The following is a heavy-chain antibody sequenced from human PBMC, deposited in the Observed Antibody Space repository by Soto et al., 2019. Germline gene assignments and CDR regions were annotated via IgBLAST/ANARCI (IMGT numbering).Heavy chain of an antibody. J-gene: IGHJ4*02. D-gene: IGHD3-10*01. CDR1: GGSISSYY. V-gene: IGHV4-59*01. CDR2: IFYTEST. CDR3: ARVDRGEFDH. Sequence: LSLTFTVSGGSISSYYWIWIRQPPGKGLEWIGSIFYTESTDYNPSLKSRVTISLDTSKNHFSLNLSSVTAADTAVYYCARVDRGEFDHWGQGTLVTVSS.